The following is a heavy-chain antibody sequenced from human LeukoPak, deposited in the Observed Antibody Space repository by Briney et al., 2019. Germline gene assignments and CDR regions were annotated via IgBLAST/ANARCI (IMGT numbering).Heavy chain of an antibody. J-gene: IGHJ6*03. CDR2: IIPIFGTA. Sequence: ASVKVSCKASGGTFSSYAISWARQAPGQGLEWMGGIIPIFGTANYAQKFQGRVTITTDESTSTAYMELSSLRSEDTAVYYCASSDYYYYYYMDVWGKGTTVTVSS. V-gene: IGHV1-69*05. CDR1: GGTFSSYA. CDR3: ASSDYYYYYYMDV.